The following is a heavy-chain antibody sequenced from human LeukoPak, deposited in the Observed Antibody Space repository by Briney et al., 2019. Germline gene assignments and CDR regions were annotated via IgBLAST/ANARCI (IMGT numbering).Heavy chain of an antibody. CDR2: IYSGGST. V-gene: IGHV4-39*01. Sequence: SETLSLTCTVSGGSISSSSHYWDWIRQSPGKGLEWFGNIYSGGSTYYTPSLKSRVTISVDTSKDQFSLKLSSVTAADTAIYFCARHSRSGSGGYENAFDIWGQGTMVTVSS. CDR3: ARHSRSGSGGYENAFDI. CDR1: GGSISSSSHY. J-gene: IGHJ3*02. D-gene: IGHD5-12*01.